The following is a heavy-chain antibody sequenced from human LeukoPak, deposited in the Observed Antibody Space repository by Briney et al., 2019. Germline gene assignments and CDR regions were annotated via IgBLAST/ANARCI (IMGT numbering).Heavy chain of an antibody. J-gene: IGHJ4*02. CDR1: GYSFTSYW. CDR3: ARLLVVAAPIDY. D-gene: IGHD2-15*01. V-gene: IGHV5-51*01. Sequence: GESLKISCXGSGYSFTSYWIGWVRQMTGKGLEWMGIIYPGDSDTRYSPSFQGQVTISADKSISTAYLRWSSLKASDTAMYYCARLLVVAAPIDYWGQGTLVTVSS. CDR2: IYPGDSDT.